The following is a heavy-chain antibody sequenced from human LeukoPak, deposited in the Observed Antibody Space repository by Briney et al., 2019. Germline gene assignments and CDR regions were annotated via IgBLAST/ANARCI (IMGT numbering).Heavy chain of an antibody. CDR1: GFTFSSYG. CDR2: ISSSGSTI. D-gene: IGHD3-22*01. V-gene: IGHV3-48*04. CDR3: ARDPDSSGYYPEDFDY. J-gene: IGHJ4*02. Sequence: GGSLRLSCAASGFTFSSYGMNWVRQAPGKGLEWVSYISSSGSTIYYADSVKGRFTISRDNAKNSLYLQMNSLRAEDTAVYYCARDPDSSGYYPEDFDYWGQGTLVTVSS.